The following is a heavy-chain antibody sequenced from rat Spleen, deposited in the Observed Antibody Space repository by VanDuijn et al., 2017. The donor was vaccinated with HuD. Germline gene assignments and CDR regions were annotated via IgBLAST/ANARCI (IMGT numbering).Heavy chain of an antibody. J-gene: IGHJ4*01. V-gene: IGHV2S30*01. CDR1: GFSLTGNN. Sequence: QVQLKESGPGLVQPSQTLSLTCTVSGFSLTGNNVYWVRQPPGKGLEWMGRMRYDGDTYYNSALKSRLSISRDTSKNQVFLKVTSLQTEDTAIYFCTGDRSHPGLTPYVMDAWGQGTSVTVSS. D-gene: IGHD1-4*01. CDR3: TGDRSHPGLTPYVMDA. CDR2: MRYDGDT.